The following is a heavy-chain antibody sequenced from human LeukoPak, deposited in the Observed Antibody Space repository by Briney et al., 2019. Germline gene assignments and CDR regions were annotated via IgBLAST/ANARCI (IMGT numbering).Heavy chain of an antibody. CDR1: GFTFSSYS. V-gene: IGHV3-21*01. CDR3: ARDRRYCSGGSCYSVGAFDI. J-gene: IGHJ3*02. D-gene: IGHD2-15*01. Sequence: GGSLRLSCAASGFTFSSYSMNWVRQAPGKGLEWVSSISSSSSYIYYADSVKGRFTISRDNAKNSLYLHMNSLRAEDTAVYYCARDRRYCSGGSCYSVGAFDIWGQGTMVTVSS. CDR2: ISSSSSYI.